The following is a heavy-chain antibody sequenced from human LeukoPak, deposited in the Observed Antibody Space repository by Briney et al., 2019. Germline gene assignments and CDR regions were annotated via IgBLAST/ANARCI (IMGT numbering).Heavy chain of an antibody. CDR1: GGSISSNSYY. CDR3: ARLEAVAGILDY. D-gene: IGHD6-19*01. Sequence: SETLSLTCTVSGGSISSNSYYWGWIRQPPGKGLEWIGSIYYSGSTYYNPSLKSRVTISVDTSKNQFSLKLSSVTAADTAVYYCARLEAVAGILDYWGQGTLVTVSS. CDR2: IYYSGST. V-gene: IGHV4-39*01. J-gene: IGHJ4*02.